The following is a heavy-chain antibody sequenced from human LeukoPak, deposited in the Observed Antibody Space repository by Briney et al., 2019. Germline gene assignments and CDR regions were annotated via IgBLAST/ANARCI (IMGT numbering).Heavy chain of an antibody. CDR2: ISAYNGNT. J-gene: IGHJ4*02. V-gene: IGHV1-18*01. D-gene: IGHD3-10*01. Sequence: GAPVKVSCKASGYTFTSYGISWVRQAPGQGLEWMGWISAYNGNTNYAQKLQGRVTMTTDTSTSTAYMELRSLRSDDTAVYYCARVEKGYYGSGSYDFWGQGTLVTVSS. CDR3: ARVEKGYYGSGSYDF. CDR1: GYTFTSYG.